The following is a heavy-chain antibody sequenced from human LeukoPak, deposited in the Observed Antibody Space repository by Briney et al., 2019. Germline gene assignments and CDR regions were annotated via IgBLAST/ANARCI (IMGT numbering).Heavy chain of an antibody. CDR3: ASYKGGGTSYYYYYYMDV. D-gene: IGHD1-1*01. V-gene: IGHV4-59*01. CDR1: GGSISSYY. Sequence: SETLSLTCTVSGGSISSYYWSWIRQPPGKGLEWIGYIYYSGSTNYNPSLKSRVTISVDTSKNQFSLKLSSVTAADTAEYYCASYKGGGTSYYYYYYMDVWGKGTTVTVSS. J-gene: IGHJ6*03. CDR2: IYYSGST.